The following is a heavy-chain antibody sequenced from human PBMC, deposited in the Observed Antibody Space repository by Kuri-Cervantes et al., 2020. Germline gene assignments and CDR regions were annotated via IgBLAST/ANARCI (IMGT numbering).Heavy chain of an antibody. CDR2: ISAYNGNT. CDR3: AREPLAYDSSCYHPKKSPENDY. V-gene: IGHV1-18*01. Sequence: ASVQVSCKASGYTFTSYGISWVRQAPGQGLEWMGWISAYNGNTNYAQKLRGRVTMTTDTSTSTAYMELRSLRSEDTAVYYCAREPLAYDSSCYHPKKSPENDYWGQGTLVAVSS. D-gene: IGHD3-22*01. CDR1: GYTFTSYG. J-gene: IGHJ4*02.